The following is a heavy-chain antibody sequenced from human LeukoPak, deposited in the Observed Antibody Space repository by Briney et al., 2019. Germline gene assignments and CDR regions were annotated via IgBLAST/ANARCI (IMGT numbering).Heavy chain of an antibody. CDR3: AREPYGGKGYYFDY. V-gene: IGHV3-23*01. CDR1: GFTFSAYA. CDR2: IRGGGGSA. Sequence: GGSLRLSCTASGFTFSAYAMMWVRQAPGKGPEWVSAIRGGGGSAFYADSVKGRFTISRDNAKYTLFLQMNSLRAEDTAVYYCAREPYGGKGYYFDYWGQGTLVTVSS. D-gene: IGHD4-23*01. J-gene: IGHJ4*02.